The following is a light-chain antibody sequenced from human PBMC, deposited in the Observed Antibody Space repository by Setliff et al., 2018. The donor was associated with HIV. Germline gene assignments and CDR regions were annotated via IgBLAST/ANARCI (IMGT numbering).Light chain of an antibody. Sequence: QSALTQPASVSGSPGQSITISCSGTSSDVGNYNLVSWYQQPPGKAPKLMVYEVTKRPLGVSTRFSGSKSGNTASLTIPGLLAEDEADYYCCSYAGSRTFYVFGTGTKVTVL. J-gene: IGLJ1*01. V-gene: IGLV2-23*02. CDR2: EVT. CDR1: SSDVGNYNL. CDR3: CSYAGSRTFYV.